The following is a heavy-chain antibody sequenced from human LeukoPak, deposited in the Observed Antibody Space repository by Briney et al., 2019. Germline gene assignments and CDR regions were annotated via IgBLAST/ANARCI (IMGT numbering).Heavy chain of an antibody. V-gene: IGHV1-2*02. CDR2: INPNSGGT. D-gene: IGHD6-13*01. CDR3: ARASGYSTLFDL. CDR1: GYTFNGYY. Sequence: ASVKVSCKASGYTFNGYYMHWVRQAPGQGLEWMGWINPNSGGTNYAQKFQGRVTITRNTSISTAYMELSSLRSEDTAVYYCARASGYSTLFDLWGRGTLVTVSS. J-gene: IGHJ2*01.